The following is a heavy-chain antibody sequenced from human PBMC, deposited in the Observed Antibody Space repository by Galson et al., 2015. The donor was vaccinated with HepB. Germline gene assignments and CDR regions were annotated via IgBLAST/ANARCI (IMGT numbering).Heavy chain of an antibody. D-gene: IGHD4-17*01. CDR2: IDPSDSYT. V-gene: IGHV5-10-1*01. Sequence: QSGAEVKKPGESLRISCKGSGYSFTSYWISWVRQMPGKGLEWMGRIDPSDSYTDYSPSFQGHVTISADKSISTAYLQWSSLKASDTAMYYCASTVTTLDAFDIWGQGTMVTVSS. J-gene: IGHJ3*02. CDR3: ASTVTTLDAFDI. CDR1: GYSFTSYW.